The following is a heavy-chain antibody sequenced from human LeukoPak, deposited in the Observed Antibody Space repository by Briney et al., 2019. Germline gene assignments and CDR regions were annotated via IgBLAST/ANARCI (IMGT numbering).Heavy chain of an antibody. CDR1: GFRFGSHA. CDR3: VKGGRICSSSTCRVDY. Sequence: GGSLRLSFAASGFRFGSHAMTWVRQAPGKGLEWVSVISGSGAVTHYADSVKGRFTISRDESNNMLYLQMDNLSAEDTAIYYCVKGGRICSSSTCRVDYSVQGTLVTVSS. J-gene: IGHJ4*02. D-gene: IGHD2-2*01. V-gene: IGHV3-23*01. CDR2: ISGSGAVT.